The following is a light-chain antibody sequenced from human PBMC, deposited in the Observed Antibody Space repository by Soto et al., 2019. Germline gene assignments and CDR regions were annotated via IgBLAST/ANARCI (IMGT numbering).Light chain of an antibody. V-gene: IGLV2-14*01. J-gene: IGLJ3*02. CDR3: SSYTTTTRL. Sequence: QSALTQPASVSGSPGQSITISCTGTSSDIGSNNYVSRYQQHPGKAPKLMIYEVSNRPSGVSNHFSGSKSGNTASLTISGLQAEDEAVYYCSSYTTTTRLFGGGTKLTVL. CDR2: EVS. CDR1: SSDIGSNNY.